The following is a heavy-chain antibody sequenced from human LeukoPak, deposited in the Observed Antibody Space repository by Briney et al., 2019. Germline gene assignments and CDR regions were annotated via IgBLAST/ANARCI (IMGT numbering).Heavy chain of an antibody. CDR3: AKDHTYYYDSSGLDAFDI. CDR2: ISGSGGST. J-gene: IGHJ3*02. Sequence: GGSLRLSCAASGLTFSNAWMSWVRQAPGKGLEWVSAISGSGGSTYYADSVKGRFTIIRDNSKNTLYLQMNSLRAEDTAVYYCAKDHTYYYDSSGLDAFDIWGQGTMVTVSS. V-gene: IGHV3-23*01. D-gene: IGHD3-22*01. CDR1: GLTFSNAW.